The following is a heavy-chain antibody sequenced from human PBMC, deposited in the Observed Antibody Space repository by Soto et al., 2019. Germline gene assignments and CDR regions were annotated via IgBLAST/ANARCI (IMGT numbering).Heavy chain of an antibody. Sequence: QLQLQESGSRLVKSSESLSLTCAVSGDTISTGGYSWAWIRQPPGKPLEWIGHTYHGGNPYYNPSLQSRVLISVDRSKNQFSLKLSSVTAADTAVYYCARETSGDYVGYFDPWGQRTLVTVSS. D-gene: IGHD4-17*01. V-gene: IGHV4-30-2*01. J-gene: IGHJ5*02. CDR3: ARETSGDYVGYFDP. CDR2: TYHGGNP. CDR1: GDTISTGGYS.